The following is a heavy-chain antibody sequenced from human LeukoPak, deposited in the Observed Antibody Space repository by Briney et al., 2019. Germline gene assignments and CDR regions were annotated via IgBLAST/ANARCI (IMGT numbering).Heavy chain of an antibody. V-gene: IGHV3-30*02. D-gene: IGHD6-19*01. CDR2: IRYDGSNK. CDR3: AKSVGIAVAGHFDY. J-gene: IGHJ4*02. CDR1: GFTFSSYG. Sequence: GGSLRLSCAASGFTFSSYGMHWVRQAPGKGLEWVAFIRYDGSNKYYADSVKGRFTISRDNSKNTPYLQMNSLRAEDTAVYYCAKSVGIAVAGHFDYWGQGTLVTVSS.